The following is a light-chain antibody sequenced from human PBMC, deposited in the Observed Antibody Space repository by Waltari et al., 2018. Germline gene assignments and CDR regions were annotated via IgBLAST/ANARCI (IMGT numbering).Light chain of an antibody. CDR3: SSYAGSNSFDVV. J-gene: IGLJ2*01. V-gene: IGLV2-8*01. CDR2: EVS. CDR1: SSDVGGYNY. Sequence: QSALTQPPSASGSPGQSVTISCTGTSSDVGGYNYVSWYRQHPGKAPELMIFEVSKRPSGVPDRFSGSKSCNTAALTVSGLQAEDEADYYCSSYAGSNSFDVVFGGGTKLTVL.